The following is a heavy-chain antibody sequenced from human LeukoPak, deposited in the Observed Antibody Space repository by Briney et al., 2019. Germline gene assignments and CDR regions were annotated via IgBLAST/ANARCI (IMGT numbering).Heavy chain of an antibody. Sequence: KPSETLSLTCTVSGGSISSYYWSWIRQPPGKGPEWIGYIYYSGCTNYNPSLKSRVTISVDTSKNQFSLKLSSVTAADTAVYYCARGASGSYFWFDPWGQGTLVTVSS. CDR2: IYYSGCT. CDR3: ARGASGSYFWFDP. CDR1: GGSISSYY. J-gene: IGHJ5*02. V-gene: IGHV4-59*01. D-gene: IGHD1-26*01.